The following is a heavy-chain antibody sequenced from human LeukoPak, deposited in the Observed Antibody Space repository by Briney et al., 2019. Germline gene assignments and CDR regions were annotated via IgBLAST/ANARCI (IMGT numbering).Heavy chain of an antibody. V-gene: IGHV3-30*02. CDR2: IRYDGSNK. J-gene: IGHJ3*02. Sequence: PGGSLRLSCAASGFTFSNYAIHWVRQAPGKGLEWVAFIRYDGSNKYYVDSVKGRFTISRDNSKNTLYLQMNSLRAEDTAVYYCAKCATVTTLGSAFDMWGQGTMVTVSS. CDR1: GFTFSNYA. CDR3: AKCATVTTLGSAFDM. D-gene: IGHD4-17*01.